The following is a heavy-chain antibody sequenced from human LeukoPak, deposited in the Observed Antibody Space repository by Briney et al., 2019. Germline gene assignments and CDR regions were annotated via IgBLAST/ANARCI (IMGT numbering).Heavy chain of an antibody. J-gene: IGHJ4*02. CDR2: IKQDESEK. CDR3: ATEVCSGGSCYPDYFDY. CDR1: GFTFSSYW. V-gene: IGHV3-7*03. D-gene: IGHD2-15*01. Sequence: GGSLRLSCAASGFTFSSYWMSRVRQAPGKGLEWVANIKQDESEKYYVDSVKGRFTISRDNAKNSLYLQMNSLRAEDTAVYYCATEVCSGGSCYPDYFDYWGQGTLVTVSS.